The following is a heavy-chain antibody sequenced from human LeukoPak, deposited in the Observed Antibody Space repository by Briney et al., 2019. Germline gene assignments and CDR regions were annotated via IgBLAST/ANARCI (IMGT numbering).Heavy chain of an antibody. CDR3: ARVARTIFGVGMDV. Sequence: SQTLSLTCAISGDSVSSNSAAWNWIRQSPSRGLEWLGRTYYRSKWYNDYAVSVKSRITIKPDTSKNQFSLQLNSVTPEDTAVYYCARVARTIFGVGMDVWGKGTTVAVSS. D-gene: IGHD3-3*01. V-gene: IGHV6-1*01. CDR2: TYYRSKWYN. J-gene: IGHJ6*04. CDR1: GDSVSSNSAA.